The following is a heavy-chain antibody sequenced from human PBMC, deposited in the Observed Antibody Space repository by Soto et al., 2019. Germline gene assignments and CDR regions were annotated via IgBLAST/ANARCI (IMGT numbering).Heavy chain of an antibody. Sequence: PSETLSLTCAVSGGSISSGGYYWSCIRQPPGKGLEWIGKINYSGSTNYNPSLKSRVTISVDTSKNQFSLKLSSVTAADTAVYYCASPKIAFYNWFDPWGQGTLVTVSS. D-gene: IGHD3-3*02. V-gene: IGHV4-39*01. CDR1: GGSISSGGYY. CDR3: ASPKIAFYNWFDP. J-gene: IGHJ5*02. CDR2: INYSGST.